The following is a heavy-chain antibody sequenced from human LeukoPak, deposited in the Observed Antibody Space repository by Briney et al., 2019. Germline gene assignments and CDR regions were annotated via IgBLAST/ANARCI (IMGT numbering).Heavy chain of an antibody. CDR2: IIPIFGTA. Sequence: SVKVSCKASGGTFSSYAISWVRQAPGQGLEWMGGIIPIFGTANYAQKFQGRVTITADESTSTAYMELSSLRSEDTAVYYCARVKTYYYDSSGYSPFDYWGQGTLVTVSS. D-gene: IGHD3-22*01. J-gene: IGHJ4*02. CDR1: GGTFSSYA. CDR3: ARVKTYYYDSSGYSPFDY. V-gene: IGHV1-69*01.